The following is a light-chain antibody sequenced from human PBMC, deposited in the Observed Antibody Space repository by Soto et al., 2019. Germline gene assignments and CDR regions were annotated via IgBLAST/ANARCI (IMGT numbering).Light chain of an antibody. Sequence: EVVLTQSPGTLSLSPGERATLSCRASQTVSNNYLAWYQHKPGQSPKLLIFGSSDRATGIRDRFSGSGSGTAFTLTISRLEPEDFAVYYCQQYGSSPPYTFGQGTKLEIK. J-gene: IGKJ2*01. CDR1: QTVSNNY. CDR3: QQYGSSPPYT. V-gene: IGKV3-20*01. CDR2: GSS.